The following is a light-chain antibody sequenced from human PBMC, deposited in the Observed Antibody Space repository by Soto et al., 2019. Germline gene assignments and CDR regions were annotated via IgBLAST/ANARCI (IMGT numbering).Light chain of an antibody. Sequence: EIVLTQSPGTLSLSPGERATLFCRASQSVSSNYLAWYQQKPGQAPRLLIYGASRGAAGIPDRFSGSGSGTDFTLTISRLEPEDFAVYFCQQDGRSPMFTFGQGTKLEVK. CDR3: QQDGRSPMFT. V-gene: IGKV3-20*01. CDR2: GAS. J-gene: IGKJ2*01. CDR1: QSVSSNY.